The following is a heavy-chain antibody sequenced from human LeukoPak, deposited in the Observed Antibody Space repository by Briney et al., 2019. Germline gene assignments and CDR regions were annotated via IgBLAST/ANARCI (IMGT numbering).Heavy chain of an antibody. V-gene: IGHV3-48*01. D-gene: IGHD4-17*01. Sequence: GGSLRLSCAASGFTFSSYSMNWVRQAPGKGLEWISYISSSSSTIYYTDSVKGRFTISRDNAKDSLDLQMNSLRAEDTAVYYCARDTVNDYWGQGTLVTVSS. CDR3: ARDTVNDY. J-gene: IGHJ4*02. CDR1: GFTFSSYS. CDR2: ISSSSSTI.